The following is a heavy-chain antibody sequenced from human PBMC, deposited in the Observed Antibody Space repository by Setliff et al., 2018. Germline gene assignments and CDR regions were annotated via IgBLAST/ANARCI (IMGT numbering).Heavy chain of an antibody. Sequence: SETMSLTCAVSGYSINSGYYWGWIRQSPGKGLEWIGTIYHSGSTYYNPSLKSRVTVSVDTSKNHFSLKLNSVTAADTAVYYCARLGGVLWGPYGSGSYFDSWGQGTLVTVSS. CDR3: ARLGGVLWGPYGSGSYFDS. CDR1: GYSINSGYY. J-gene: IGHJ4*02. CDR2: IYHSGST. D-gene: IGHD3-10*01. V-gene: IGHV4-38-2*01.